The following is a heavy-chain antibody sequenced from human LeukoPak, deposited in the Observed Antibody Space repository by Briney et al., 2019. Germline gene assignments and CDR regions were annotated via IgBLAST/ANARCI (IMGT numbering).Heavy chain of an antibody. CDR3: ARDHSSSSVGFDY. V-gene: IGHV4-39*07. D-gene: IGHD6-6*01. CDR2: IYYSGST. J-gene: IGHJ4*02. Sequence: IGSIYYSGSTYYNPSLKSRVTISVDTSKNQFSLKLSSVTAADTAVYYCARDHSSSSVGFDYWGQGTLVTVSS.